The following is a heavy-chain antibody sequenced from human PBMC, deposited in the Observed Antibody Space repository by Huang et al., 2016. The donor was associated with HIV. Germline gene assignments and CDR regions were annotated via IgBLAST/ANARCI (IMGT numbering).Heavy chain of an antibody. Sequence: QVEVVESGGGVVQRGGSLRLSCATSGFTFKNFGMHWVRQAPGRGLGWGALVRPDATREYYAESVKGRFTISRDNSKNRLYLQMNSLTPEDTAVYYCVRDSRWGIVATTLSYFDYWGQGTLVTVSS. V-gene: IGHV3-30*02. D-gene: IGHD5-12*01. J-gene: IGHJ4*02. CDR1: GFTFKNFG. CDR3: VRDSRWGIVATTLSYFDY. CDR2: VRPDATRE.